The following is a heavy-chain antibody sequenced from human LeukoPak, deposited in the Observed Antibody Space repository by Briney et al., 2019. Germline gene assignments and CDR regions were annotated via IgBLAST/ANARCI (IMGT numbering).Heavy chain of an antibody. CDR1: GFTFSSYA. J-gene: IGHJ4*02. Sequence: GGSLRLSCAASGFTFSSYAMSWARQAPGKGLEWVSAISGSGGSTYYADSVKGRFTISRDNSKNTLYLQMNSLRAEDTAVYYCAKAYLFSYQLLCLFDYWGQGTLVTVSS. V-gene: IGHV3-23*01. CDR3: AKAYLFSYQLLCLFDY. CDR2: ISGSGGST. D-gene: IGHD2-2*01.